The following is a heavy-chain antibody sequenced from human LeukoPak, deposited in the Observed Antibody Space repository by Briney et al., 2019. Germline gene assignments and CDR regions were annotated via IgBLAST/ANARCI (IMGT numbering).Heavy chain of an antibody. CDR3: TGIVY. J-gene: IGHJ4*02. CDR1: GFTFSSYT. Sequence: GGSLRLSCAASGFTFSSYTMNRVRQAPGKGLEWVAHIKTDGSEKYYVDSVKGRFTISRDNPKKPLYLQMNSLSVEDTAVYYCTGIVYWGQGTRVTVSS. CDR2: IKTDGSEK. V-gene: IGHV3-7*01.